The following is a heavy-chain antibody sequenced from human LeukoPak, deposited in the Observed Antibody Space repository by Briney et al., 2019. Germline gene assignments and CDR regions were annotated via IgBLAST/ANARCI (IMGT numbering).Heavy chain of an antibody. CDR2: IKQDGSEK. CDR1: GFTFSSYW. Sequence: PGGSLRLSCAAYGFTFSSYWMSWVRQAPGKGLEWVANIKQDGSEKYYVDSVKGRFTISRDNSKNTVDLQMNSLRAEDTALYYCAKDGVTYGPGYFDYWGQGTLVTVSS. J-gene: IGHJ4*02. D-gene: IGHD3-10*01. CDR3: AKDGVTYGPGYFDY. V-gene: IGHV3-7*01.